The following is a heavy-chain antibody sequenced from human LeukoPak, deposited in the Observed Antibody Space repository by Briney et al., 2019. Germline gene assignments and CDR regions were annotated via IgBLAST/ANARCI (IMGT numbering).Heavy chain of an antibody. CDR1: GFTFSSYA. J-gene: IGHJ4*02. CDR2: ISYDGSNK. V-gene: IGHV3-30-3*01. D-gene: IGHD3-3*01. CDR3: ATLLGYDFWSAYPPGAQFDY. Sequence: PGGSLRLSCAASGFTFSSYAMHWVRQAPGKGLEWVAVISYDGSNKYYADSVKGRFTISRDNSKNTLYLQMNSLRAEDTAVYYCATLLGYDFWSAYPPGAQFDYWGQGTLVTVSS.